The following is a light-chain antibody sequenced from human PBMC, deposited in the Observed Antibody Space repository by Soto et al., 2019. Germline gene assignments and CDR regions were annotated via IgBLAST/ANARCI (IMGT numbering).Light chain of an antibody. CDR1: QALNTR. CDR3: HQRPSWPRT. Sequence: EIVLTQSPATLSAFPGDRVTLSCRASQALNTRLAWYQHKPGQAPRLLIYLTSNRAAGVPSRFSAWGSETDFTLTISDVQPEDFAVYYCHQRPSWPRTFGQGTKVDIK. J-gene: IGKJ1*01. V-gene: IGKV3-11*01. CDR2: LTS.